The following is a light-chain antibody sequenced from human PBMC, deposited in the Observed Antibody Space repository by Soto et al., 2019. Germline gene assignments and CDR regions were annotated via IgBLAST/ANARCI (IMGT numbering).Light chain of an antibody. V-gene: IGKV3-20*01. CDR3: QQTYTTPEIT. J-gene: IGKJ5*01. CDR1: QSVSSSY. Sequence: EIVLTQSPGTLSLSPEERATLSCRASQSVSSSYLAWYQQKPGQAPRLLIYGASRRAIGIPDRFSGSGSGTDFTLTISSLQPEDFAIYYCQQTYTTPEITFGQGTRLEIK. CDR2: GAS.